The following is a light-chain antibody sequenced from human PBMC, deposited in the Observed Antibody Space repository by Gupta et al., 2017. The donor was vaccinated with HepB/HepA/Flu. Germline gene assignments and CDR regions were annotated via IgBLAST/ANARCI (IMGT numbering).Light chain of an antibody. CDR2: RNN. J-gene: IGLJ2*01. CDR1: SSNIGSNY. Sequence: QSVLTQPASASGTPGQRVPISCSDSSSNIGSNYVCWYQQLPGTAPKLLIYRNNQRPAGVPDRFSGPKSGTSASWAIIGLRSEDEADYYCATWDDSLSGVVFGGGTKLTVL. V-gene: IGLV1-47*01. CDR3: ATWDDSLSGVV.